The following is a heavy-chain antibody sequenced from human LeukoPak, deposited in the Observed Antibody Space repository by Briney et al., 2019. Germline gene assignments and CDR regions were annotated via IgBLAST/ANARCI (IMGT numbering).Heavy chain of an antibody. CDR3: ASGDCSGGSCYGYDY. CDR1: GGSFSGYY. J-gene: IGHJ4*02. V-gene: IGHV4-59*01. D-gene: IGHD2-15*01. Sequence: SETLSLTCAVYGGSFSGYYWSWIRQPPGKGLEWIGYIYYSGSTNYNPSLKSRVTISVDTSKNQFSLKLSSVTAADTAVYYCASGDCSGGSCYGYDYWGQGTLVTVSS. CDR2: IYYSGST.